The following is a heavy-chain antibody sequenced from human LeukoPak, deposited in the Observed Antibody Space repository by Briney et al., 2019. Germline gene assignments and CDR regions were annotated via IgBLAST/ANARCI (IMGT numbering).Heavy chain of an antibody. V-gene: IGHV3-30*03. CDR2: ISYEGSNK. CDR1: GFTFSRHG. CDR3: APKDCHGSGTYAFDC. D-gene: IGHD3-10*01. Sequence: GRSLRLSCAASGFTFSRHGMHWVRQAPGKGLEWVAVISYEGSNKNYADSVKGRFTISRDNSKNTLYLQMNSLRAEDTAVYYCAPKDCHGSGTYAFDCWGQGTLVTVSS. J-gene: IGHJ4*02.